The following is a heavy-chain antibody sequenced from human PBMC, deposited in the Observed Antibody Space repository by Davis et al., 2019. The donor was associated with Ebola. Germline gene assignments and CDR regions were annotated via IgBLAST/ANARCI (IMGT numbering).Heavy chain of an antibody. CDR2: IIPIFGTA. CDR1: GGTFSSYA. Sequence: SVKVSCKASGGTFSSYAISWVRQAPGQGLEWMGGIIPIFGTANYAQKFQGRVTITADESTSTAYMELSSLRSEDTAVYYCARDAYCSSTSCYWGRYYYYMDVWGKGTTVTVSS. CDR3: ARDAYCSSTSCYWGRYYYYMDV. J-gene: IGHJ6*03. V-gene: IGHV1-69*13. D-gene: IGHD2-2*01.